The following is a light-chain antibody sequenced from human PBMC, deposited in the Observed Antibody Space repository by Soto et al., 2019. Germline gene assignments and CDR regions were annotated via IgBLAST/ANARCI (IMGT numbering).Light chain of an antibody. J-gene: IGLJ2*01. CDR3: CSYGGGTPFENVV. V-gene: IGLV2-23*02. CDR1: SSDVGNYDV. Sequence: QSALPQPASVSGSPGQAITISCTGTSSDVGNYDVVSWYQQRPDKVPKLLIYEVNKRPSGVSNRFSGSKDRNTASLTISGLQAEDEADYFCCSYGGGTPFENVVFRGGTTLTVL. CDR2: EVN.